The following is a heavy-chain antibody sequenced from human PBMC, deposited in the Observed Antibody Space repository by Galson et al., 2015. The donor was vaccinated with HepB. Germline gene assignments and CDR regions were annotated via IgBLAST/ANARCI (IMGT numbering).Heavy chain of an antibody. CDR3: TTDSSSWYPGWFDP. V-gene: IGHV3-15*01. D-gene: IGHD6-13*01. J-gene: IGHJ5*02. CDR1: GFTFSNAW. CDR2: IKRKTDGGTT. Sequence: SLRLSCAASGFTFSNAWMSWVRQAPGKGLEWVGRIKRKTDGGTTDYAAPVKGRLTISRDDAKNTLYLQMNSLKTEDTAVYYCTTDSSSWYPGWFDPWGQGTLVTVAS.